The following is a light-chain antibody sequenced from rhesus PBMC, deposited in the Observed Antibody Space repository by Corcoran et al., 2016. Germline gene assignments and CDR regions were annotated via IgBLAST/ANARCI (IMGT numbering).Light chain of an antibody. CDR3: VQTIAFPRT. V-gene: IGKV2-72*01. Sequence: DIVMTQTPVSLPITPGEPASISCRSSQSLLHSNGNTYLNWYLQKPGTSPQLLIYGGSNRPSGVPDRLSGRGSGTDFTLKISKVEAEDIGVYYCVQTIAFPRTFGQGTKVDIK. CDR2: GGS. CDR1: QSLLHSNGNTY. J-gene: IGKJ1*01.